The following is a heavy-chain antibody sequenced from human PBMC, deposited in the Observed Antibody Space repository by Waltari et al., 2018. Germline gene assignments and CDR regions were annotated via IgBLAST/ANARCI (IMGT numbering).Heavy chain of an antibody. D-gene: IGHD3-10*01. V-gene: IGHV3-30*01. CDR3: ARGGLEWFGELFDY. J-gene: IGHJ4*02. CDR1: GFPFSTYA. Sequence: QVQLVESGGGVVHPGGSLSFSCAASGFPFSTYAVHWVRQAPGKGLEWVAVISYDGSIKYNADSVEGRFTISRDNARNTMSLQMNSLTTEDTAVYYCARGGLEWFGELFDYWGQGTLVTVSS. CDR2: ISYDGSIK.